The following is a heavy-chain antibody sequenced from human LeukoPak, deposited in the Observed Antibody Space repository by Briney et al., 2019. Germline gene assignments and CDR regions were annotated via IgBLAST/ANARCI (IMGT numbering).Heavy chain of an antibody. Sequence: SVKVSCKASGGTFSSYAISWVRQAPGQGLEWMGGIIPIFGTANYAQKFQGRVTITADESTSTAYMELSSLRSEDAAVYYCASVAIFGVAQSQYYYYGMDVWGQGTTVTVSS. CDR2: IIPIFGTA. D-gene: IGHD3-3*01. V-gene: IGHV1-69*13. CDR1: GGTFSSYA. CDR3: ASVAIFGVAQSQYYYYGMDV. J-gene: IGHJ6*02.